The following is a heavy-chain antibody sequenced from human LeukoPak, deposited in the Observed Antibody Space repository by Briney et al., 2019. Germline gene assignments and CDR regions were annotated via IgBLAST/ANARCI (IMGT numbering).Heavy chain of an antibody. V-gene: IGHV1-2*02. CDR3: ARDHSDYTLDWFDP. CDR2: INPNSGGT. J-gene: IGHJ5*02. CDR1: GYTFTGYY. D-gene: IGHD5-12*01. Sequence: ASVKVSCKASGYTFTGYYIHWVRQAPGQGLEWMGWINPNSGGTNYAQKFQGRVTMTRDTSISTAYMELSRLRSDDTAVYYCARDHSDYTLDWFDPWGQGTLVTVSS.